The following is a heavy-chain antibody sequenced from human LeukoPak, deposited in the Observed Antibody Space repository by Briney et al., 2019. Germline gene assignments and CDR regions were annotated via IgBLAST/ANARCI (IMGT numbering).Heavy chain of an antibody. CDR1: GYTFTSYG. CDR2: ISAYNGNT. CDR3: AWGSSGYYYPIDY. V-gene: IGHV1-18*01. Sequence: GASVKVSCKASGYTFTSYGISWVRQAPGQGLEWMGWISAYNGNTNHAQKLQGRVTMTTDTSTSTAYMELSRLRSDDTAVYYCAWGSSGYYYPIDYWGQGTLVTVSS. D-gene: IGHD3-22*01. J-gene: IGHJ4*02.